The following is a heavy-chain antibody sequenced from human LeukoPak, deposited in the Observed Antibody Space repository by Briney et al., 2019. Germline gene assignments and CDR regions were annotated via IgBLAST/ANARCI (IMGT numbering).Heavy chain of an antibody. Sequence: SETLSLTCAVYGGSFSGYYWSWIRQPPGEGLEWIGEINHSGSTNYNPSLKSRVTISVDTSKNQFSLKLSSVTAADTAVYYCARDRTLTKVAYFDYWGQGTLVTVSS. J-gene: IGHJ4*02. V-gene: IGHV4-34*01. CDR2: INHSGST. D-gene: IGHD4-11*01. CDR3: ARDRTLTKVAYFDY. CDR1: GGSFSGYY.